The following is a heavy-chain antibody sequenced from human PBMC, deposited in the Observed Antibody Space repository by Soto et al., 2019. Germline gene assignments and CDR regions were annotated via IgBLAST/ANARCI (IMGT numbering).Heavy chain of an antibody. Sequence: SLRLSCAASGFTFSSYAMSWVRQAPGKGLEWVSAISGSGGSTYYADSVKGRFTISRDNSKNTLYLQMNSLRSEDTAVYYCARDSFDDYIWGSYRLYAFDIWGQGTMVTVSS. CDR2: ISGSGGST. J-gene: IGHJ3*02. CDR3: ARDSFDDYIWGSYRLYAFDI. D-gene: IGHD3-16*02. CDR1: GFTFSSYA. V-gene: IGHV3-23*01.